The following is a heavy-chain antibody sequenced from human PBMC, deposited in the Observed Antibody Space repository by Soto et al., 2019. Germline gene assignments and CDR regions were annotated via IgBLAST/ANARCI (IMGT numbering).Heavy chain of an antibody. V-gene: IGHV6-1*01. D-gene: IGHD4-17*01. CDR1: GAIVSSNSAA. Sequence: QTLSLTCAISGAIVSSNSAAWNWIRQSPSRGLEWLGRTYYRSKWYREYEVSVKSRITINPDTSKNQFSLQLNSVTPDDTAVYYCARTNGYLDYWGQGTLVTVSS. CDR2: TYYRSKWYR. CDR3: ARTNGYLDY. J-gene: IGHJ4*02.